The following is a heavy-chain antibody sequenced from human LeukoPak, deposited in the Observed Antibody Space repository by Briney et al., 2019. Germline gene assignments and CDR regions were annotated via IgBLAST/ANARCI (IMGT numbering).Heavy chain of an antibody. CDR1: GYTFTGYY. CDR3: ARDHYYDSSVDY. V-gene: IGHV1-2*02. CDR2: INPNSGGT. Sequence: ASVKVSCKASGYTFTGYYIHWVRQAPGQGLEWMGWINPNSGGTNYAQKFQGRVTMTRDTSISTAYMELSRLRSDDTAVYYCARDHYYDSSVDYWGQGTLVTVSS. J-gene: IGHJ4*02. D-gene: IGHD3-22*01.